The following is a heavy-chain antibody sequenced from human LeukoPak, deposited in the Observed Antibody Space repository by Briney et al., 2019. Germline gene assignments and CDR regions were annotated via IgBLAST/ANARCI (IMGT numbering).Heavy chain of an antibody. CDR1: GFTFSSYE. CDR3: AKDRVTTVTTFFSQFDF. D-gene: IGHD4-11*01. Sequence: PGGSLRLSCAASGFTFSSYEMNWVRQAPGKGLEWVSGITGSGDKTYYTDSLKGRFTISRDNSKNTLFLQISSLRADDTAVYYCAKDRVTTVTTFFSQFDFWGQGTLVTVSS. CDR2: ITGSGDKT. V-gene: IGHV3-23*01. J-gene: IGHJ4*02.